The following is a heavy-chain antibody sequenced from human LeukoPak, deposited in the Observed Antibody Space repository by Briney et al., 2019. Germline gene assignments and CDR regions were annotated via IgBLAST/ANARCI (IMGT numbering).Heavy chain of an antibody. V-gene: IGHV4-59*01. CDR2: IYYSGST. D-gene: IGHD3-10*01. J-gene: IGHJ5*02. CDR3: ARAGSPITMVRGGFWFDP. CDR1: GGSISSYY. Sequence: SETLSLTCTVSGGSISSYYWSWIRQPPGKGLEWIGYIYYSGSTNYNPSLKSRVTISVDTSKNQFSLKLSSVTAADMAVYYCARAGSPITMVRGGFWFDPWGQGTLVTVSS.